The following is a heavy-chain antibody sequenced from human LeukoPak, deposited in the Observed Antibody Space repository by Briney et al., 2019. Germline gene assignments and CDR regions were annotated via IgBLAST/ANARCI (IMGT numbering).Heavy chain of an antibody. V-gene: IGHV3-23*01. D-gene: IGHD3-3*01. Sequence: GASLRLSCAASGFTFSNYAMSWVRQAPGKGLEWVSAITGSGGSTWYADSVKGHFTISRDNSKNTLYLQMNSLGAEDTAVYYCTKWGNYDGWMGYYAPDCWARGPRFPVS. CDR1: GFTFSNYA. J-gene: IGHJ4*02. CDR3: TKWGNYDGWMGYYAPDC. CDR2: ITGSGGST.